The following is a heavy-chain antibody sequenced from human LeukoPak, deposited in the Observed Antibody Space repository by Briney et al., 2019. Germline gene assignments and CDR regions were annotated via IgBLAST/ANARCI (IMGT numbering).Heavy chain of an antibody. CDR3: ARDWDSSLRCDF. CDR2: ISTYNGDT. CDR1: GYTFTNYG. V-gene: IGHV1-18*01. D-gene: IGHD3-22*01. J-gene: IGHJ4*02. Sequence: ASVKVSCKTSGYTFTNYGITWVRQAPGQGLEWMGWISTYNGDTNYAQNLQGRVTLTTDTSTTTAYMELRSLRSDDTAVYYCARDWDSSLRCDFWGQGTLVTVSS.